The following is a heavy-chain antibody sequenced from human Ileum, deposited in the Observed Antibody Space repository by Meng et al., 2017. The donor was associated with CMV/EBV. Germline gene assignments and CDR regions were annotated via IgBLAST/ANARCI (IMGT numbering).Heavy chain of an antibody. V-gene: IGHV3-9*03. CDR3: AKGHNYYYYGMDV. CDR2: ISWNSGSI. CDR1: GFTFDDYA. Sequence: SLKISCAASGFTFDDYAMHWVRQAPGKGLEWVSGISWNSGSIGYADSVKGRFTISRDNAKNSLYLQMNSLRAEDMALYYCAKGHNYYYYGMDVWGQGTTVTVSS. J-gene: IGHJ6*02.